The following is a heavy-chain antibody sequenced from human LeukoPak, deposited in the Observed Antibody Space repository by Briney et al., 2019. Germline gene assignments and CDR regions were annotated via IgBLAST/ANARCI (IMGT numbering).Heavy chain of an antibody. V-gene: IGHV4-39*01. Sequence: PSETLSLTCTVSVGSITSSIYFWGWIRQPPGKGPEWIGSFYYCGNTYYNPSLKSRVNISADTSKNHFSLKLSAVTAADTALYYCARHGTRDPEYWGQGTLVTVSS. J-gene: IGHJ4*02. CDR3: ARHGTRDPEY. D-gene: IGHD6-13*01. CDR2: FYYCGNT. CDR1: VGSITSSIYF.